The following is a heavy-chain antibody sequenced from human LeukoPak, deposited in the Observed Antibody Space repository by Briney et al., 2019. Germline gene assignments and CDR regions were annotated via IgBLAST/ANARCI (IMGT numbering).Heavy chain of an antibody. J-gene: IGHJ6*02. Sequence: GGSLRLSCAASGFTFSSYGMHWVRQAPGKGLEWVAFIRYDGSNKYYADSVKGRFTISRDNSKNTLYLQMNSLRAEDTAVYYCAREGTVTTWYYYYGMDVWGQGTTVTVSS. CDR1: GFTFSSYG. D-gene: IGHD4-17*01. CDR2: IRYDGSNK. CDR3: AREGTVTTWYYYYGMDV. V-gene: IGHV3-30*02.